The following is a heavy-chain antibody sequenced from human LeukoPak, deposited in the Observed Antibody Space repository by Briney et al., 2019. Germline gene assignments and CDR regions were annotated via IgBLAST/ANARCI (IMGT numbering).Heavy chain of an antibody. CDR2: IQSKTDGGPT. D-gene: IGHD3-10*01. CDR1: GFTFSDAW. Sequence: GGSLRLSCATSGFTFSDAWMSWVRQAPGEGLEWVGRIQSKTDGGPTEYAAPVEGRLTISRDDSRNTLYLQMNSLKAGDTGVYYCTTDRGALTNWGPGTLVTVSS. CDR3: TTDRGALTN. J-gene: IGHJ4*02. V-gene: IGHV3-15*01.